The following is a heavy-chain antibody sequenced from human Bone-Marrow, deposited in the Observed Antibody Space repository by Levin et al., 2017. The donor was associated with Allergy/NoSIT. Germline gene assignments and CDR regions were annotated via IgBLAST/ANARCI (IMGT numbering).Heavy chain of an antibody. D-gene: IGHD5-12*01. CDR3: ATLNSGFASY. CDR2: IGSDSYYM. J-gene: IGHJ4*02. CDR1: EFSFTPYT. Sequence: GESLKISCAASEFSFTPYTLNWVRQAPGKGLEWVSSIGSDSYYMYYADSVRGRFTISRDNAKKTLYLQMDDLRAEDTAVYYCATLNSGFASYWGQGTLVTVSS. V-gene: IGHV3-21*01.